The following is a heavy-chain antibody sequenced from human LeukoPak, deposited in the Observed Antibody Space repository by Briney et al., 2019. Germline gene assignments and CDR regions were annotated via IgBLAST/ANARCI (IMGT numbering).Heavy chain of an antibody. J-gene: IGHJ5*02. CDR3: ARPTKEGSSWYWWFDP. V-gene: IGHV3-74*01. D-gene: IGHD6-13*01. CDR2: INNDGSST. CDR1: GFTFSSYW. Sequence: GGSLRLSCAASGFTFSSYWMHWVRHAPGKGLVWVSRINNDGSSTIYADSVKGRFTIYRDNAKNTVYLQMNSLRAEDTAVYYCARPTKEGSSWYWWFDPWGQGTLVTVSS.